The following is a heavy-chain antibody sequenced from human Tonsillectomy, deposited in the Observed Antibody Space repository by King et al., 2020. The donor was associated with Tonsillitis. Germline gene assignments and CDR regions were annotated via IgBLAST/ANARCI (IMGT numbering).Heavy chain of an antibody. CDR2: IYHRGST. Sequence: VQLQESGPGLVKPSGTLSLTCAVSGGSISSPNWWSWVRQPPGKGLEWIGEIYHRGSTNYNPSLKSRVTISIDKSKNQSSLKLTSVTAADTAVYYGARDRDVGATDYYYYGMDVWGQGTTVTVSS. CDR3: ARDRDVGATDYYYYGMDV. J-gene: IGHJ6*02. V-gene: IGHV4-4*02. D-gene: IGHD1-26*01. CDR1: GGSISSPNW.